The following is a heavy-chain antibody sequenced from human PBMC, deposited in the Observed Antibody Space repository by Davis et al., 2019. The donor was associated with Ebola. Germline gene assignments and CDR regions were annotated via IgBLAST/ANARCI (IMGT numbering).Heavy chain of an antibody. V-gene: IGHV3-74*01. D-gene: IGHD3/OR15-3a*01. J-gene: IGHJ6*02. CDR3: ARELRFFDWDGLDV. Sequence: PGGSLRLSCAASGFTFRYSWMHWVRQAPGKGLVWVSRINGDGSRATYADSVKGRFTISRDNAKNTLYLEVDSLRVEDTAVYYCARELRFFDWDGLDVWGQGTTVTVSS. CDR2: INGDGSRA. CDR1: GFTFRYSW.